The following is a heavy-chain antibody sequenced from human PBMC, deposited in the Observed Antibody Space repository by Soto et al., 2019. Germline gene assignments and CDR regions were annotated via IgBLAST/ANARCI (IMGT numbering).Heavy chain of an antibody. D-gene: IGHD3-22*01. CDR2: ISYDGSNK. V-gene: IGHV3-30-3*01. CDR3: ARDAYYDSSGYYAFDI. J-gene: IGHJ3*02. Sequence: GGSLRLSCAASGFTFSSYAMHWVRQAPGKGLEWVAVISYDGSNKYYADSVKGRFTISRDNSKNTLYLQMNSLRAEDTAVYYCARDAYYDSSGYYAFDIWGQGTMVTVSS. CDR1: GFTFSSYA.